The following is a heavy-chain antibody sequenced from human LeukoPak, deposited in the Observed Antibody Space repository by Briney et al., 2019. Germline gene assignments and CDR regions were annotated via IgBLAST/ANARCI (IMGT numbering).Heavy chain of an antibody. Sequence: GGSLRLSCSGSGFTFSSYAIHWVRQARGKGPEYVSLINTSGDKTYYADSVKGRFTISRDNSKNTVSLQMSSLRAEDTAMYYRVKDLYKGDTSTWYYFDYWGQGTLVSVSS. CDR2: INTSGDKT. CDR3: VKDLYKGDTSTWYYFDY. D-gene: IGHD6-13*01. J-gene: IGHJ4*02. V-gene: IGHV3-64D*06. CDR1: GFTFSSYA.